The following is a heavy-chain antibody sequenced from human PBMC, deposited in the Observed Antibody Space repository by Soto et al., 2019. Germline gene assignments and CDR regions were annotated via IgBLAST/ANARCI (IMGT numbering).Heavy chain of an antibody. CDR1: GGTFSSYA. CDR3: ARDRIAGSKYYYGMDA. CDR2: IIPIFGTE. V-gene: IGHV1-69*01. Sequence: QVQLVQSGAEVKKPGSSVRVSCKASGGTFSSYAISWVRQAPGQGLEWMGGIIPIFGTENYAQKFQGRVTITADESTSTAYMELRSLRSEDTAVYYCARDRIAGSKYYYGMDAWGQGTTVTVSS. D-gene: IGHD6-13*01. J-gene: IGHJ6*02.